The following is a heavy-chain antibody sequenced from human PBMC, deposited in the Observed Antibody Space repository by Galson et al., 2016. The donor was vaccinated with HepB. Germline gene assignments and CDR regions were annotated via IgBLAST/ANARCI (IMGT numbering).Heavy chain of an antibody. J-gene: IGHJ3*01. V-gene: IGHV6-1*01. Sequence: CAISGDSVSSNSAAWSWIRQSPSRGLEWLGRTYYKSKWYNDYAVSMKSRITFNLDTSRNHFSLQLNSVTPDDTAIYYCARDRNWNWGDAFDVWGQGTVVTVSS. CDR1: GDSVSSNSAA. CDR2: TYYKSKWYN. CDR3: ARDRNWNWGDAFDV. D-gene: IGHD1-7*01.